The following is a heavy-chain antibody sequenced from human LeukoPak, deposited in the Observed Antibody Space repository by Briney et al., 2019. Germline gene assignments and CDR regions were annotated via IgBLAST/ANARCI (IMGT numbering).Heavy chain of an antibody. CDR1: GGSISSYY. J-gene: IGHJ5*02. CDR3: ARDSGTTGEVKFDP. D-gene: IGHD3-10*01. CDR2: IYPSGSI. V-gene: IGHV4-4*07. Sequence: PSETLSLTCTVSGGSISSYYWGWIRQPAGKGLEWIGRIYPSGSITYLPSLKSRVSMSVGTSKNQFSLQLSSVTAADTAVYYCARDSGTTGEVKFDPWGQGTLVTVSS.